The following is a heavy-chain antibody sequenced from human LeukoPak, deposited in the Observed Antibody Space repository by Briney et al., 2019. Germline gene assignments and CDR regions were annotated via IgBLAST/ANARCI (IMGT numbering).Heavy chain of an antibody. V-gene: IGHV3-30-3*01. CDR3: ARDHSLDYGNWFHP. D-gene: IGHD4-17*01. CDR2: ISSDGSNE. CDR1: GFTFSSFA. Sequence: GRTLRLSCAASGFTFSSFAMHWVRQAPGKGLEWEAVISSDGSNEYYADSGKGRFTISRDNSKNTLYLQMNSLRAEDTGVYHCARDHSLDYGNWFHPWGQGTLVTVSS. J-gene: IGHJ5*02.